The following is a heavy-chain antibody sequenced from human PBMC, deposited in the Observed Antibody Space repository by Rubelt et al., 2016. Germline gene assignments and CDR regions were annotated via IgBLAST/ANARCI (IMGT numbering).Heavy chain of an antibody. CDR2: ISYDGSNK. CDR3: AREITPADLD. Sequence: VQLVESGGGLVKPGGSLRLSCAASGFTFSSYAMHWVRQAPGKGLEWVAVISYDGSNKYYADSVKGRFTISRVNSKNTLYLQMHSLRAEDTAVYYCAREITPADLDWGQGTLVTVSS. J-gene: IGHJ4*02. D-gene: IGHD2-2*01. V-gene: IGHV3-30*04. CDR1: GFTFSSYA.